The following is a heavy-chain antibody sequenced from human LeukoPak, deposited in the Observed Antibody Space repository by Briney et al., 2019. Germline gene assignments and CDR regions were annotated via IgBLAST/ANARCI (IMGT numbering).Heavy chain of an antibody. Sequence: GGSLRLSCAASGFTFSSYDMHWVRQATGKGLEWVSAIGIGGDTYHPGSVKGRFTISRENAKNSLYLQMNSLRAGDTAVYYCARGGIPVTGIDEVDYWGQGTLVTVSS. J-gene: IGHJ4*02. CDR2: IGIGGDT. D-gene: IGHD2-21*02. CDR3: ARGGIPVTGIDEVDY. V-gene: IGHV3-13*01. CDR1: GFTFSSYD.